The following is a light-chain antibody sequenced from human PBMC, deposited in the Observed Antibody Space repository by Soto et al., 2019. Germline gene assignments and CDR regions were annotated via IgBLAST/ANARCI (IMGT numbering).Light chain of an antibody. CDR1: QSINSF. Sequence: EIVLTQSPGTLSLSPGEGATLSCRASQSINSFLAWYQQRRGQAPRLLIHGASNRATGIPDRFSGSGSGLDFTLTISRLEPEDFAVYYCQQYGGSPRTFGQGTKVEV. J-gene: IGKJ1*01. CDR2: GAS. V-gene: IGKV3-20*01. CDR3: QQYGGSPRT.